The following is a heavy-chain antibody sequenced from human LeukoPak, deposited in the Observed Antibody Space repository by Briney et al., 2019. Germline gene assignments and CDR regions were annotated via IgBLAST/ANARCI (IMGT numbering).Heavy chain of an antibody. Sequence: SVKVSCKASGSSYSSFAIRWVRQAPGQGLEWMGRIIPLIDITNYAQKFQGRVTITADKSTSTAYMELSSLRSEDTAVYYCARVPGPHYRDSNIIDYWGQGTLVTVSS. D-gene: IGHD4-17*01. V-gene: IGHV1-69*04. CDR1: GSSYSSFA. J-gene: IGHJ4*02. CDR3: ARVPGPHYRDSNIIDY. CDR2: IIPLIDIT.